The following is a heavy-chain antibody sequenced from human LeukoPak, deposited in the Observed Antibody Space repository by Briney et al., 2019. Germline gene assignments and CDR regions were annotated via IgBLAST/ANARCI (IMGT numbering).Heavy chain of an antibody. CDR3: ARVSGSGSWNFDH. D-gene: IGHD3-10*01. J-gene: IGHJ4*02. V-gene: IGHV4-30-4*01. Sequence: PSETLSLTSTVSGGSISRGDYYWRWIRQPPGKGLEWIGYIYYSGSTYYNPSLKSRVTISVDTSKNQFSLKLSPVTAADTAVCYCARVSGSGSWNFDHWGQGTLVTVSS. CDR1: GGSISRGDYY. CDR2: IYYSGST.